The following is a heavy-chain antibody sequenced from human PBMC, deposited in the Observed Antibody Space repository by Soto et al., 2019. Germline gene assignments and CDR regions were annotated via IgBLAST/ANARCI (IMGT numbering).Heavy chain of an antibody. CDR3: ARARRKFVGASKNDFDY. Sequence: SETLSLTCSVSGDSVSSGTNYWSWIRQPPGKGLEWVGYIYYTGTANYSPSLRSRVTISVDTSKNQFSLKLSSVTAADTAVYYRARARRKFVGASKNDFDYWGQGTLVTVSS. V-gene: IGHV4-61*01. CDR2: IYYTGTA. CDR1: GDSVSSGTNY. J-gene: IGHJ4*02. D-gene: IGHD1-26*01.